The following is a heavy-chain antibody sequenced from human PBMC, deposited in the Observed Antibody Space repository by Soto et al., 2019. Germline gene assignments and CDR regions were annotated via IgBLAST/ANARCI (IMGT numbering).Heavy chain of an antibody. CDR3: ARSTYGDYPRFDY. J-gene: IGHJ4*02. D-gene: IGHD4-17*01. CDR1: GGSISSSSYY. Sequence: QLQLQESGPGLVKPSETLSLTCTVSGGSISSSSYYWGWIRQPPGKGLEWIGSIYYGGSTYYNPSLKSRVTTSVDTSKNQFSLKLSSVTAADTAVYYCARSTYGDYPRFDYWGQGTLVTVSS. CDR2: IYYGGST. V-gene: IGHV4-39*01.